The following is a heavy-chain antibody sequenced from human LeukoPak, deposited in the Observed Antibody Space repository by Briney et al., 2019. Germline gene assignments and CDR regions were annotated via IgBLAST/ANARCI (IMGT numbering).Heavy chain of an antibody. V-gene: IGHV3-30-3*01. Sequence: GGSLRLSCAASGFTFSSYAMHWVRQAPGKGLEWVAVISYDGSNKYYADSVKGRFTISRDNSKNTLYLQMNSLRAEDTAVYYCVRDRAVAGIRDFDYWGQGTLVTVSS. CDR1: GFTFSSYA. CDR3: VRDRAVAGIRDFDY. J-gene: IGHJ4*02. D-gene: IGHD6-19*01. CDR2: ISYDGSNK.